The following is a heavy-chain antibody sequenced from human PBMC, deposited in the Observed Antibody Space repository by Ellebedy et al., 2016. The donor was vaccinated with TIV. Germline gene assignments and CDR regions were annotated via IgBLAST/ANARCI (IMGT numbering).Heavy chain of an antibody. D-gene: IGHD2-8*02. J-gene: IGHJ3*02. V-gene: IGHV4-61*05. CDR2: IYYSGST. Sequence: SETLSLXXTVSGGSISSSSYYWGWIRQPPGKGLEWIGYIYYSGSTNYNPSLKSRVTISVDTSKNQFSLKLSSVTAADTAVYYCARGGLVGDAFDIWGQGTMVTVSS. CDR1: GGSISSSSYY. CDR3: ARGGLVGDAFDI.